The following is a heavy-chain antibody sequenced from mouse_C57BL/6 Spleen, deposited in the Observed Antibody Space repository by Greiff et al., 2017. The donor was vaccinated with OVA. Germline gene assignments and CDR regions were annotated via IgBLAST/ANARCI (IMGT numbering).Heavy chain of an antibody. V-gene: IGHV1-52*01. J-gene: IGHJ2*01. Sequence: QLQQPGAELVRPGSSVKLSCKASGYTFTSYWMHWVKQRPIQGLEWIGNIDPSDSETHYNQKFKDKATLTVDKSSSTAYMQLSSLTSEDSAVYYCARSYYSNYCDYWGQGTTLTVSS. CDR3: ARSYYSNYCDY. D-gene: IGHD2-5*01. CDR2: IDPSDSET. CDR1: GYTFTSYW.